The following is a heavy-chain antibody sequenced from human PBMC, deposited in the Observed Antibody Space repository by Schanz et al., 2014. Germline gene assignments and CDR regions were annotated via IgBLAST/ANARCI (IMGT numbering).Heavy chain of an antibody. J-gene: IGHJ3*02. Sequence: EVQLVESGGGLVQPGGSLRLSCVASGFAFSSFAMTWVRQAPGRGLEWVSSISYGTSYIYYAESVKGRFTISRDNAKNSLYLQMNGLRAEDTAVYYCARVALPGYSSPRDAFDIWGQGTMVTVSS. CDR3: ARVALPGYSSPRDAFDI. V-gene: IGHV3-21*01. D-gene: IGHD5-18*01. CDR1: GFAFSSFA. CDR2: ISYGTSYI.